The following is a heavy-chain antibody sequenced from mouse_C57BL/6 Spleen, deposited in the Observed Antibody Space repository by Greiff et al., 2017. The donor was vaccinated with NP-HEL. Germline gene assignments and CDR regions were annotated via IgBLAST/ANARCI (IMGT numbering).Heavy chain of an antibody. J-gene: IGHJ2*01. CDR3: TTFCYGSSLDY. D-gene: IGHD1-1*01. V-gene: IGHV14-4*01. CDR2: IDPENGDT. Sequence: EVQLQQSGAELVRPGASVKLSCTASGFNIKDDYMHWVKQRPEQGLEWIGWIDPENGDTEYASKFQGKATITVDTSSNTAYLQLSSLTSENTAVYYCTTFCYGSSLDYWGQGTTLTVSS. CDR1: GFNIKDDY.